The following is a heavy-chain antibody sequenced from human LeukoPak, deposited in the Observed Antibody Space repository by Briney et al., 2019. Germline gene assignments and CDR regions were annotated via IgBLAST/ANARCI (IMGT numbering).Heavy chain of an antibody. CDR2: VFYSGSS. V-gene: IGHV4-39*02. CDR3: ARKDSSGWYEPAFDI. J-gene: IGHJ3*02. CDR1: GGSISSSGYY. D-gene: IGHD6-19*01. Sequence: PSETLSLTCTVSGGSISSSGYYWGWIRQPPGKRLEWIGNVFYSGSSYYSPSLQSRVTISVDTSNNHFSLKLSSVTAADTAVYYCARKDSSGWYEPAFDIWGQGTMVTVSS.